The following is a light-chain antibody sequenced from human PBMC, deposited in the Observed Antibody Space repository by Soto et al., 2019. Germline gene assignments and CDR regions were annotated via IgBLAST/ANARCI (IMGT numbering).Light chain of an antibody. V-gene: IGKV1-33*01. CDR2: DAS. CDR3: QQYDNLPLI. Sequence: IKMTQSLVSLSVSVGARFTITCRATQDIRKYLNWYQQKPGKAPKLLIYDASSLETGVPSRFSGSGSGTDFTFTISSLQPEDFATYYCQQYDNLPLIFGQGTRLEI. J-gene: IGKJ5*01. CDR1: QDIRKY.